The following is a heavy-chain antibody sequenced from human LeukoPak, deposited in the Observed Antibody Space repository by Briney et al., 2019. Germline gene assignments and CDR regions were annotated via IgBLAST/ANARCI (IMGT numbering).Heavy chain of an antibody. CDR2: ISGSGGTT. J-gene: IGHJ4*02. D-gene: IGHD2-21*01. V-gene: IGHV3-23*01. CDR3: ARDRRSMDY. CDR1: GFTFSSYA. Sequence: GGSLRLSCAASGFTFSSYAMSWVRQAPGKGLEWVSGISGSGGTTYYADPVKGRFTTSRDNAKNSLYLQMNGLNAEDTAVYYCARDRRSMDYWGQGTLVTVSS.